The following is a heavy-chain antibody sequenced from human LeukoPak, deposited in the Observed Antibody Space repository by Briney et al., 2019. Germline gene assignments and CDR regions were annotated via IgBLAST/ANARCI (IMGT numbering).Heavy chain of an antibody. CDR1: GGSISSYY. D-gene: IGHD4-23*01. V-gene: IGHV4-59*01. Sequence: SETLSLSCTVSGGSISSYYWSWIRQPPGKGLEWVGYIHYSGFSNYNPSLKSRVTISVDTSKNHFSLKLNFVTAADTAVYYCARDLHGGNSGLGYWGQGTLVTASS. CDR3: ARDLHGGNSGLGY. J-gene: IGHJ1*01. CDR2: IHYSGFS.